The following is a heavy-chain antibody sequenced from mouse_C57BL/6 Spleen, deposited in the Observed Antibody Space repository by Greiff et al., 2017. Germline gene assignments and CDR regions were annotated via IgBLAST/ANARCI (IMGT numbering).Heavy chain of an antibody. J-gene: IGHJ4*01. V-gene: IGHV1-69*01. CDR1: GYTFTSYW. CDR2: IDPSDSYT. CDR3: ARRGDYYAMDD. Sequence: QVQLQQPGAELVMPGASVKLSCKASGYTFTSYWLHWVKQRPGQGLEWIGEIDPSDSYTNYNQKFKGKSTLTVDKSSSTAYMQLSSLTSEDSAVYYCARRGDYYAMDDWGQGTSVTVSS.